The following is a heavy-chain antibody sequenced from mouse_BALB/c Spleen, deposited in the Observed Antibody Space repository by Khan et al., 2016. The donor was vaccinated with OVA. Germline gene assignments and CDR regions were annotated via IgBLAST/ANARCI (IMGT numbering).Heavy chain of an antibody. CDR2: ISTGSGDT. V-gene: IGHV1-77*01. D-gene: IGHD1-2*01. CDR3: ARRNYFGYTFAY. Sequence: VQLQESGAELARPGASVKLSCKASGYTFTDYYINWVKQRTGQGLEWIGEISTGSGDTYYNEKFKGKATLTADKSSTTAYMQRSSLTSEASAVYFCARRNYFGYTFAYWGQGTLVTVSA. J-gene: IGHJ3*01. CDR1: GYTFTDYY.